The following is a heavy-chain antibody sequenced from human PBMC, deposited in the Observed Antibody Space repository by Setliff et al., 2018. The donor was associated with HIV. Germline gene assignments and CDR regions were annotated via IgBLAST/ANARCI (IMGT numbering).Heavy chain of an antibody. CDR2: ISAAGII. Sequence: SETLSLTCTVSGGSISSYYWSWIRQPAGKRLEFIGRISAAGIINYNPSLRSRVTLSVDTSENQFSLTVNSVTAADTAMYFCARDEGRATGSWWDQSASWYLDYWGHGILVTVSS. D-gene: IGHD6-13*01. J-gene: IGHJ4*01. CDR1: GGSISSYY. V-gene: IGHV4-4*07. CDR3: ARDEGRATGSWWDQSASWYLDY.